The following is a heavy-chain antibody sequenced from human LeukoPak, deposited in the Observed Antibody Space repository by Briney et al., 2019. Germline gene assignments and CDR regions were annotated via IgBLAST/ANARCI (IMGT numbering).Heavy chain of an antibody. Sequence: GGSMRLSCGASGFTFSFYWMTWVRQAPGKGLEWVANIKQDGSEKYYLESVKGRFTISRDNSKNTLYLQMNSLRAEDTAVYYCASLSGYSYGYFDYWGQGTLVTVSS. V-gene: IGHV3-7*01. CDR1: GFTFSFYW. CDR3: ASLSGYSYGYFDY. J-gene: IGHJ4*02. D-gene: IGHD5-18*01. CDR2: IKQDGSEK.